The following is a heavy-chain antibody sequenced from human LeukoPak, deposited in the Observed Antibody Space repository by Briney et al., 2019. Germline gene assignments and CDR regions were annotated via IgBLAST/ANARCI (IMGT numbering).Heavy chain of an antibody. CDR3: ARDDSSGYYFDY. D-gene: IGHD3-22*01. CDR1: GFPFSSYA. V-gene: IGHV3-23*01. Sequence: GGSLRLSCAGAGFPFSSYAINWVRQAPGKGLEWISVISSSAYDRNYADSVKGRFTISRDNSKNTLHLQMNSLRAEDTAVYYCARDDSSGYYFDYWGQGTLVTVSS. CDR2: ISSSAYDR. J-gene: IGHJ4*02.